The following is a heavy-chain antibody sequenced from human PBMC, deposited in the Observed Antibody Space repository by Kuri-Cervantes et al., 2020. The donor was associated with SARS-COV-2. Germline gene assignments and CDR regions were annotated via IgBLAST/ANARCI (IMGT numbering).Heavy chain of an antibody. J-gene: IGHJ3*02. CDR3: ATHHWGSLWFAFDI. Sequence: KVSCKASGGSFSNYAISWVRQMPGKGLEWMGIIYPGDSDTRYSPSFQGQVTISADKSISTAYLQWSSLKASDTAMYYCATHHWGSLWFAFDIWGQGTMVTVSS. D-gene: IGHD7-27*01. V-gene: IGHV5-51*01. CDR2: IYPGDSDT. CDR1: GGSFSNYA.